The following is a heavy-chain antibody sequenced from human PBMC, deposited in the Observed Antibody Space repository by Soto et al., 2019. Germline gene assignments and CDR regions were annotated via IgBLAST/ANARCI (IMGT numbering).Heavy chain of an antibody. D-gene: IGHD3-3*01. CDR2: IIPIFGTA. V-gene: IGHV1-69*01. Sequence: QVQLVQSGAEVKKPGSSVKVSCKASGGTFSSYAISWVRQAPGQGLEWMGGIIPIFGTANYAQKFQGRVTITADESTSTAYMELSSLRSEATAVYYCARGGSTIFGVVISPPYGMDVWGQGTTVTVSS. CDR1: GGTFSSYA. J-gene: IGHJ6*02. CDR3: ARGGSTIFGVVISPPYGMDV.